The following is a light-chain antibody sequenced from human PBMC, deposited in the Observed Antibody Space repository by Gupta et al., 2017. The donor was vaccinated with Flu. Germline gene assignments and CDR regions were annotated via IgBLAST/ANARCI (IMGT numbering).Light chain of an antibody. J-gene: IGKJ1*01. V-gene: IGKV1-9*01. CDR2: AAS. CDR1: QGISSY. Sequence: DIQLTQPPSFLSASVGDRVTITCRASQGISSYLAWYQQKPGIAPKLLIYAASILQSGVPSRFSGSGSGTEFSLTISSLQPEDFATYYCQQANSYPPWTFGQGTKVEIK. CDR3: QQANSYPPWT.